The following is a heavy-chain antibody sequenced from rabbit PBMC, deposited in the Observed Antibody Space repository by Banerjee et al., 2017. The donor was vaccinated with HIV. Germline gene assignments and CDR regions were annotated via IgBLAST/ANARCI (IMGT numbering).Heavy chain of an antibody. CDR3: ARAGGFENYFNL. V-gene: IGHV1S45*01. Sequence: QEQLVESGGGLVTLGGSLKLSCKASGIDLSSYYVMCWVRQAPGKGLEWIGCIDAGSSGRPWYASWAKGRFTISKTSSTTVTLQMTSLTAADTATYFCARAGGFENYFNLWGQGTLVTVS. J-gene: IGHJ4*01. D-gene: IGHD1-1*01. CDR2: IDAGSSGRP. CDR1: GIDLSSYYV.